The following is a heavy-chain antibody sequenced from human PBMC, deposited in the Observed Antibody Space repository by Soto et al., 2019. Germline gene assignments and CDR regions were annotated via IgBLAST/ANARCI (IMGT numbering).Heavy chain of an antibody. CDR3: ARGVGMMATITQGAFDI. CDR2: IYYSGST. D-gene: IGHD5-12*01. V-gene: IGHV4-31*03. Sequence: KSSETLSLTCTVSGGSISSGGYYWSWIRQHPGKGLEWIGYIYYSGSTYYNPSLKSRVTISVDTSKNQFPLKLSSVTAADTAVYYCARGVGMMATITQGAFDIWGQGTMVT. CDR1: GGSISSGGYY. J-gene: IGHJ3*02.